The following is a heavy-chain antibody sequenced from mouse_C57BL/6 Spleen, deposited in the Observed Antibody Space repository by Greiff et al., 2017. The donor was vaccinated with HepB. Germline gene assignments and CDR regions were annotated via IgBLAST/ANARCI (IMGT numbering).Heavy chain of an antibody. CDR1: GYTFTSYW. Sequence: VQPQQPGAELVTPGASVKLSCKASGYTFTSYWMNWVKQRPGQGLEWIGMIHPNSGSTNYNEKFKSKATLTVDKSSSTAYMQLSRLTSEDSSFDDCGGMGDYALDYWGQGTTLTVSS. J-gene: IGHJ2*01. CDR2: IHPNSGST. CDR3: GGMGDYALDY. V-gene: IGHV1-64*01. D-gene: IGHD2-4*01.